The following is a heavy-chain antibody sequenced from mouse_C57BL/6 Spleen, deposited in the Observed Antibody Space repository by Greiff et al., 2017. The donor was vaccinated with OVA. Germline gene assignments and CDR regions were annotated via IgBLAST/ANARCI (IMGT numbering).Heavy chain of an antibody. V-gene: IGHV1-80*01. D-gene: IGHD2-2*01. CDR2: IYPGDGDT. CDR3: ARLVTSVYYAMDY. Sequence: QVQLQQSGAELVKPGASVKISCKASGYAFSSYWMNWVQQRPGKGLEWIGQIYPGDGDTNYNGKFKGKATLTADKSSSTAYMQLSSLTSEDSAVDFCARLVTSVYYAMDYWGQGTSVTVSS. CDR1: GYAFSSYW. J-gene: IGHJ4*01.